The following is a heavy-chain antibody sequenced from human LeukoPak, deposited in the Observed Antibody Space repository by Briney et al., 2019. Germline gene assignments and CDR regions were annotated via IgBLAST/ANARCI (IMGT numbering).Heavy chain of an antibody. CDR3: ARGHDSSGYWNSGIDY. CDR1: GYSISSGYF. J-gene: IGHJ4*02. V-gene: IGHV4-38-2*02. Sequence: SETLSLTCTVSGYSISSGYFWGWIRQPPGKGLEWIGVYHVGTTDYNPSLKSRVTISVDRSKNQMSLKLSSVTAADTAVYYCARGHDSSGYWNSGIDYWGQGTLVTVSS. CDR2: VYHVGTT. D-gene: IGHD3-22*01.